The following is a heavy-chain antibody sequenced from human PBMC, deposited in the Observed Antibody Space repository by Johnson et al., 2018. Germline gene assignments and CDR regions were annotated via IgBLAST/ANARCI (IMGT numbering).Heavy chain of an antibody. CDR3: AKDISQVVAAPYYMDV. D-gene: IGHD2-15*01. J-gene: IGHJ6*03. CDR2: ISSSSRII. Sequence: VQLVQSGGGLVKXGGSLRLSCAASGFTFSSYSMNWVRQAPGKGLEWVSYISSSSRIIYYADSVKGRFTISRDKDKNSLYLQMNSLRDEDTAVYYCAKDISQVVAAPYYMDVWGKGTTVTVSS. CDR1: GFTFSSYS. V-gene: IGHV3-21*05.